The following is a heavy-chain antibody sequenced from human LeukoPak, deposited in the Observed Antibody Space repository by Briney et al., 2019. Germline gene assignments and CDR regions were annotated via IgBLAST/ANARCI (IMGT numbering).Heavy chain of an antibody. CDR3: ARVASYYYSSVYYMDV. V-gene: IGHV1-69*05. CDR2: IIPIFGTA. Sequence: GASVKVSCKASGGTFSSYAISWVRQAPGQGLEWMGGIIPIFGTANYAQKFQGRVTITTDESTSTAYMELSSLRSEDTAVYYCARVASYYYSSVYYMDVWGKGTTVTVSS. CDR1: GGTFSSYA. D-gene: IGHD3-10*01. J-gene: IGHJ6*03.